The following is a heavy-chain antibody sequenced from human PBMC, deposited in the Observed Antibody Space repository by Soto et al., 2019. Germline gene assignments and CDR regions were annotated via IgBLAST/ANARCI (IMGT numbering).Heavy chain of an antibody. Sequence: SETLSLTCTVSGGSITSYYWSWIRQPPGKGLEWLGYIYYTGSTNYNPSLKSRVTISLDTSKNQFSLKLSSVTAADTAVYYCARHAYGSGFYYGMDVWGQGTTVTVSS. V-gene: IGHV4-59*08. CDR2: IYYTGST. CDR1: GGSITSYY. J-gene: IGHJ6*02. D-gene: IGHD3-10*01. CDR3: ARHAYGSGFYYGMDV.